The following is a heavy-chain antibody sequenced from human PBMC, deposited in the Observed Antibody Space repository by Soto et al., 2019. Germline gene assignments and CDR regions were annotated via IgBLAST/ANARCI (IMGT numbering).Heavy chain of an antibody. Sequence: PGGSLRLSCAASGFTFSSYAMHWVRQAPGKGLEYVSAISSNGGSTYYAKYVKGRFTISRDNSKNTLYLQMGSLRAEDMAVYYCARAEYYDILTGYRKDAFDIWGQGTMVTVSS. J-gene: IGHJ3*02. CDR1: GFTFSSYA. V-gene: IGHV3-64*01. D-gene: IGHD3-9*01. CDR2: ISSNGGST. CDR3: ARAEYYDILTGYRKDAFDI.